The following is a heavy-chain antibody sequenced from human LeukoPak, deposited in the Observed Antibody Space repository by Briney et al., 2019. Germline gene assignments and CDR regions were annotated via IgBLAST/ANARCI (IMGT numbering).Heavy chain of an antibody. CDR2: IYYSGST. Sequence: SETLSLTCTVSGASISSYYWSWIRQPPGKGLEWIGYIYYSGSTNYNPSLKSRVTISVDTSKNQFSLKLSSVTAADTAVYYCARHGFGYSRYYFDYWGQGTLVTVSS. CDR1: GASISSYY. D-gene: IGHD6-13*01. CDR3: ARHGFGYSRYYFDY. V-gene: IGHV4-59*08. J-gene: IGHJ4*02.